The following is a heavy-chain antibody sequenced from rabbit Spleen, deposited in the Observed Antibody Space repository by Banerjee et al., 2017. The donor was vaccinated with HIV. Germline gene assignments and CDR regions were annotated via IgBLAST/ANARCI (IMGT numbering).Heavy chain of an antibody. D-gene: IGHD4-1*01. CDR1: GFSFSSSYY. V-gene: IGHV1S40*01. CDR3: ARSSSSSGWGDDL. Sequence: QSLEESGGDLVQPGASLTLTCTASGFSFSSSYYMCWVRQAPGKGLEWIACIYVGSSGTTYYASWAKGRFTISKTSSTTVTLQMTSLTDADTAMYFCARSSSSSGWGDDLWGPGTLVTVS. J-gene: IGHJ4*01. CDR2: IYVGSSGTT.